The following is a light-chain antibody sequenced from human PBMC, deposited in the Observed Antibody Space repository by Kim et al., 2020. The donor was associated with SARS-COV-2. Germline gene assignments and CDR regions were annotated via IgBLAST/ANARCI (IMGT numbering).Light chain of an antibody. CDR1: KLGDKY. CDR3: QAWDSSTV. V-gene: IGLV3-1*01. Sequence: VSVSPGQPASITCSGDKLGDKYACWYQQKPGQSPVLVIYQDTKRPSGIPERFSGSNSGNTATLTIGGTQAMDEADYYCQAWDSSTVFGTGTKVTVL. J-gene: IGLJ1*01. CDR2: QDT.